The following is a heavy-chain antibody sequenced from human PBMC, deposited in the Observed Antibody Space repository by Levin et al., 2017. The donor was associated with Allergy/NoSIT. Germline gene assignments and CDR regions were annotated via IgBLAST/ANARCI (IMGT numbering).Heavy chain of an antibody. CDR2: IWYDGNNK. J-gene: IGHJ3*02. D-gene: IGHD6-13*01. CDR1: GFTFSSYG. Sequence: GGSLRLSCAASGFTFSSYGMHWVRQAPGKGLEWVAVIWYDGNNKYYADSVKGRFTISRDNSKNTLYLQMNSLRAEDTAVYYCARAKLVLDAFDIWGQGTVVTVSS. V-gene: IGHV3-33*01. CDR3: ARAKLVLDAFDI.